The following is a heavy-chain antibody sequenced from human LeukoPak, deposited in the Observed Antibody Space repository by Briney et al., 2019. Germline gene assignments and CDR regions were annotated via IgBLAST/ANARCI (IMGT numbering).Heavy chain of an antibody. J-gene: IGHJ4*02. CDR1: GFAFNSYE. V-gene: IGHV3-48*03. CDR3: SREGQIASQFDY. Sequence: GGSLRLSCAASGFAFNSYEMNWVRQAPGKGLEWVSYISSRTNVRYYSDSVKGRFTISRDDAKNSLYLQMNGLRAEDTAVYYCSREGQIASQFDYWGQGTLVTVSS. CDR2: ISSRTNVR.